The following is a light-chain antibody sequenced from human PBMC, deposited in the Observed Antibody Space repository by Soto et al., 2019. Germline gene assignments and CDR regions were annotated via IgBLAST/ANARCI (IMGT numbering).Light chain of an antibody. J-gene: IGLJ3*02. Sequence: QLVLTQSPSASASLGASVKLTCTLSSGHSSYAIAWHQQQPEKGPRYLMILNSDGSHIKGDGIPDRFSGSSSGAERYLTISSLQSEDEADYYCQTWGTGSWVFGGGTKLTVL. CDR2: LNSDGSH. V-gene: IGLV4-69*01. CDR3: QTWGTGSWV. CDR1: SGHSSYA.